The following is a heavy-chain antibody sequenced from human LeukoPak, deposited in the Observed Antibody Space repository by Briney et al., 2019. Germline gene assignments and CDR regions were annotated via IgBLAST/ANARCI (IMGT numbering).Heavy chain of an antibody. D-gene: IGHD3-22*01. V-gene: IGHV4-38-2*01. Sequence: SETLSLTCAVSGYSISSGYYWGWIRQPPGKGLEWIGSIYHSGSTYYNPSLKSRVTISVDTSKNQFSLKLSSVTAADTAVYYCARNYYYDSSGYYEGGLSAFDIWGQGTMVTVSS. CDR2: IYHSGST. CDR1: GYSISSGYY. J-gene: IGHJ3*02. CDR3: ARNYYYDSSGYYEGGLSAFDI.